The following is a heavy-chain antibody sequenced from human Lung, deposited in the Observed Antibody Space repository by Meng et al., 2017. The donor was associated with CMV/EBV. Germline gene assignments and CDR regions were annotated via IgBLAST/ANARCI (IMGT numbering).Heavy chain of an antibody. CDR2: ISAYNGNT. CDR3: ARVEVGITSGDY. J-gene: IGHJ4*02. CDR1: GFIFTSYA. Sequence: HGHLGQSGAEVKKPGASVKVSCEASGFIFTSYAISWVRQAPGQGLQYMGWISAYNGNTNYAQELQGRVTMTTDTSTSTAYMELRSLRSDDTAVYYCARVEVGITSGDYWGQGTLVTVSS. D-gene: IGHD1-26*01. V-gene: IGHV1-18*01.